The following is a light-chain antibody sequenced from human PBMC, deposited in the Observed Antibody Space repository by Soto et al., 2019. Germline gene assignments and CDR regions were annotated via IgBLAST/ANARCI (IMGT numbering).Light chain of an antibody. CDR1: NKDIGSSDY. V-gene: IGLV2-14*01. J-gene: IGLJ3*02. Sequence: QSVLTQPASVSASPGQSITISCTGGNKDIGSSDYVSWYQQHPGKAPKLIIYGVSNRPSGASDRCSGSKSGNTASLTISGLQADDDADYYCSSSTSSNTLGFCGGIKVTV. CDR2: GVS. CDR3: SSSTSSNTLG.